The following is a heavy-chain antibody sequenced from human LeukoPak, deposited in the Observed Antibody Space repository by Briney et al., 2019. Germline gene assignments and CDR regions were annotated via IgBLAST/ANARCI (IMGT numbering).Heavy chain of an antibody. J-gene: IGHJ4*02. CDR1: GGSISSSSYY. V-gene: IGHV4-39*01. Sequence: PSETLSLTCTVSGGSISSSSYYWGWIRQPPGKGLEWIGSIYYSGSTYYNPSLKSRVTISVDTSKNQFSLKLSSVTAADTAVYYCATPFGERNYWGQGTLVTVSS. CDR3: ATPFGERNY. D-gene: IGHD3-10*01. CDR2: IYYSGST.